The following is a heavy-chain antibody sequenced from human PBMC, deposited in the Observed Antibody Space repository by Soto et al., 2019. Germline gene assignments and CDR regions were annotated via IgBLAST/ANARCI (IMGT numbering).Heavy chain of an antibody. CDR1: GFTFSSYA. CDR3: AKESDLGELSPLDY. V-gene: IGHV3-23*01. CDR2: ISGSGGST. Sequence: GGSLRLSCAASGFTFSSYAMSWVRQAPGKGLEWVSAISGSGGSTYYADSVKGRFTIFRDNSKNTRYLQMNSLRAEDTAVYYCAKESDLGELSPLDYWGQGTLVTVSS. D-gene: IGHD3-16*02. J-gene: IGHJ4*02.